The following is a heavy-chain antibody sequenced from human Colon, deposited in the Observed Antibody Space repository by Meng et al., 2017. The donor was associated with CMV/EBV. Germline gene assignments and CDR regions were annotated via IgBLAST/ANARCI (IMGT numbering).Heavy chain of an antibody. CDR2: IHYPRND. D-gene: IGHD5-24*01. CDR3: ARMALHWYFDL. CDR1: GKSTRARSYS. J-gene: IGHJ2*01. V-gene: IGHV4-39*07. Sequence: GPGLVMPPSTFYFTGPAPGKSTRARSYSWGWFGQPPRTELEWIGSIHYPRNDYHNPSLQSRVTIAIHTSKNQYSLRLTSVTAADTAVYYCARMALHWYFDLWGRGTLVTVSS.